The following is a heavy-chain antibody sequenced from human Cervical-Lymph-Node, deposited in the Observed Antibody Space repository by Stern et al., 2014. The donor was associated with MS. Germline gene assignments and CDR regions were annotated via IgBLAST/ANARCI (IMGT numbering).Heavy chain of an antibody. Sequence: VQLVESGGGVVQPGRSLRLSCAASGFNFSSYGMHWVRQATGKGLEGEAVISYDGSNKYYAYSVNGRFTISRDNSKNTLYLQMNSLRAEYTAVYYCAKAKAPIVVVPAAPGDYWGQGTLVTVSS. CDR2: ISYDGSNK. CDR1: GFNFSSYG. CDR3: AKAKAPIVVVPAAPGDY. D-gene: IGHD2-2*01. V-gene: IGHV3-30*18. J-gene: IGHJ4*02.